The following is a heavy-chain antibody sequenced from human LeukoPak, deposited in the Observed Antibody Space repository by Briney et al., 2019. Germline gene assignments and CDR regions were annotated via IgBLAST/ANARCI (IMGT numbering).Heavy chain of an antibody. J-gene: IGHJ4*02. D-gene: IGHD3-10*01. Sequence: SETLSLTCTVSGGSIISNSYYWGWIRQPPGKGLEWIGCIYYTGSTYYNPSLKSRVTISVDTSKNQFSLKLRSVTAADTAVYYCASPVDYVPGSHWGQETLVFSSS. V-gene: IGHV4-39*01. CDR1: GGSIISNSYY. CDR3: ASPVDYVPGSH. CDR2: IYYTGST.